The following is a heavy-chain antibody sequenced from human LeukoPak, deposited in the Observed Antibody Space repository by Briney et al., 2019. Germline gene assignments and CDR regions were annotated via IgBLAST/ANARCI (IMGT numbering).Heavy chain of an antibody. CDR3: ASRGVRSYYEHKRSYYEDY. V-gene: IGHV4-34*01. J-gene: IGHJ4*02. Sequence: SETLSLTCAVYGGSFSGYYWSWIRQPPGKGLEWIGEINHSGSTNYNPSLKSRVTISVDTSKNQFSLKLSSVTAADTAVYYCASRGVRSYYEHKRSYYEDYWGQGTLVTVSS. CDR2: INHSGST. CDR1: GGSFSGYY. D-gene: IGHD1-26*01.